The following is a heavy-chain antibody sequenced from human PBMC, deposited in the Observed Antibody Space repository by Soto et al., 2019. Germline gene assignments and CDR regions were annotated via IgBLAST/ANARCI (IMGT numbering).Heavy chain of an antibody. D-gene: IGHD4-17*01. J-gene: IGHJ4*02. Sequence: QIQVVQSGDEVKQPGASVTVSCKASGYTFTSYGINWVRKAPGHGLEWVGWVSGYNGDTYYAQKFQDRVTITKDRGTATAYLELRGLGSGDLAVYYCGGAKYGEFDGYWGQGTRVSV. CDR3: GGAKYGEFDGY. CDR2: VSGYNGDT. V-gene: IGHV1-18*03. CDR1: GYTFTSYG.